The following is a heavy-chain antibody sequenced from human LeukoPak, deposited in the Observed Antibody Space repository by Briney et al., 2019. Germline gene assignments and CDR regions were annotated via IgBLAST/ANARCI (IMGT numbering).Heavy chain of an antibody. Sequence: SETLSLTCTVSGRSISSGGYYWSWIRQHPGKGLEWIGYIYYSGSTYYNPSLKSRVTISVDTSKNQFSLKLSSVTAADTAVYYCARGYGSGSYPFDYWGQGTLVTVSS. CDR2: IYYSGST. D-gene: IGHD3-10*01. V-gene: IGHV4-31*03. CDR3: ARGYGSGSYPFDY. J-gene: IGHJ4*02. CDR1: GRSISSGGYY.